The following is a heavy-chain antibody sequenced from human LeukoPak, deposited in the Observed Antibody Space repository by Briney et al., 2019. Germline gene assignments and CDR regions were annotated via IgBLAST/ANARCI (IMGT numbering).Heavy chain of an antibody. V-gene: IGHV4-39*07. D-gene: IGHD2/OR15-2a*01. CDR1: GGSISSSSYY. CDR3: AQGDEISVDAFDI. Sequence: SETLSLTCTVSGGSISSSSYYWGWIRQPPGKGLEWIGSIYYSGSTYYNPSLKSRVTISVDTSKNQFSLKLSSVTAADTVVYYCAQGDEISVDAFDIWGQGTMVTVSS. J-gene: IGHJ3*02. CDR2: IYYSGST.